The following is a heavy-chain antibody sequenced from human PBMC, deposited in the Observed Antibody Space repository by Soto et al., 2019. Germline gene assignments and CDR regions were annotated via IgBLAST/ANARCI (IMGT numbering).Heavy chain of an antibody. V-gene: IGHV3-30*18. CDR1: GFTFSSYG. D-gene: IGHD3-22*01. CDR2: ISYDGSNK. J-gene: IGHJ3*02. Sequence: GGSPRLSCAASGFTFSSYGMHWVRQAPGKGLEWVAVISYDGSNKYYADSVKGRFTISRDNSKNTLYLQMNSLRAEDTAVYYCAKDPGAKWLLRTLGAFDIWGQGTMVTVSS. CDR3: AKDPGAKWLLRTLGAFDI.